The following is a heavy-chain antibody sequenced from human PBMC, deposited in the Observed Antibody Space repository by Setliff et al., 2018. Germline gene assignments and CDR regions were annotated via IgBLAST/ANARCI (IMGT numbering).Heavy chain of an antibody. Sequence: GGSLRLSCAASSFTFSNYWMSWVRQAPGKGLEWVANIKEDGSEKYYVDSVKGRFTISRDNAKNSLYLQMNSLRAEDTAVYYCARSRGGSGYSGYFDYWGQGTLVTVSS. V-gene: IGHV3-7*01. CDR2: IKEDGSEK. J-gene: IGHJ4*02. D-gene: IGHD3-22*01. CDR1: SFTFSNYW. CDR3: ARSRGGSGYSGYFDY.